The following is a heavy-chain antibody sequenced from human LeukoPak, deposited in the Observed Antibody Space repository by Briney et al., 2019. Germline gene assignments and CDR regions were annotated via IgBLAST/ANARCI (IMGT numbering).Heavy chain of an antibody. CDR3: ARTPLLRFRDY. J-gene: IGHJ4*02. CDR1: GGSFCGYY. CDR2: INHSGST. D-gene: IGHD3-3*01. V-gene: IGHV4-34*01. Sequence: SETLSLTCAVYGGSFCGYYWSWIRQPPGKGLEWIGEINHSGSTNYNPSLKSRVTISVDTSKNQFSLKLSSVTAADTAVYYCARTPLLRFRDYWGQGTLVTVSS.